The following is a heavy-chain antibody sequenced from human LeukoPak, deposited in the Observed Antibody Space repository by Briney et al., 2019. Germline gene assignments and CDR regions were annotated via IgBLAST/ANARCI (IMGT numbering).Heavy chain of an antibody. CDR1: GGSISSGGYS. Sequence: SQTLSLTCAVSGGSISSGGYSWGWIRQPPGMGLEWIGYIYHSGSTYYNPSLKSRVTISVDRSKNQFSLKLSSVTAADTAVYYCARVDSSGYHFDYWGQGTLVTVSS. V-gene: IGHV4-30-2*01. CDR2: IYHSGST. CDR3: ARVDSSGYHFDY. J-gene: IGHJ4*02. D-gene: IGHD3-22*01.